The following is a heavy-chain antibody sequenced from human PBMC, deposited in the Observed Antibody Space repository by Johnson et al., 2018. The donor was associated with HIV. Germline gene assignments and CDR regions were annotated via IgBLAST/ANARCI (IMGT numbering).Heavy chain of an antibody. J-gene: IGHJ3*02. D-gene: IGHD1-7*01. V-gene: IGHV3-15*01. CDR3: TTDQVGRNYGGKYHI. CDR1: GFTLRNCA. Sequence: VQLVESGGGLEQPGGSLRLSCAASGFTLRNCAINWGRRAPGKGLEWVGRIYSKTDGGTTEYAAPVKGRFTISRDDSKNTLYLQMNSLKSEDTAVYYCTTDQVGRNYGGKYHIWGQGTMVTVSS. CDR2: IYSKTDGGTT.